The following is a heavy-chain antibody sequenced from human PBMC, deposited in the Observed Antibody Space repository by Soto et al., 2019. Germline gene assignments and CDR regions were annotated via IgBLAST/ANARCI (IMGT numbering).Heavy chain of an antibody. J-gene: IGHJ5*02. CDR2: IHYRANS. CDR3: ARPLQLAVSGFDP. Sequence: SETLSLTCAVSGDSISSSSYYWAWIRQPPGKGLEWIGSIHYRANSYYSPSLKSRITISVDTSKNQISLRLSSVTAADTAVYYCARPLQLAVSGFDPWGQGALVTVSS. D-gene: IGHD3-3*02. CDR1: GDSISSSSYY. V-gene: IGHV4-39*01.